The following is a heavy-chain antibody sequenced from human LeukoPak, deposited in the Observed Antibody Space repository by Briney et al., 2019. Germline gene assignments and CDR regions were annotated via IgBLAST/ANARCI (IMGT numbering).Heavy chain of an antibody. CDR1: GVSISSSSYY. J-gene: IGHJ4*02. CDR3: ARDTRIIAAAGTSYFDY. CDR2: INYSGST. Sequence: SETLSLTCTVSGVSISSSSYYWGWIRQPPGKGLEWIGSINYSGSTYYNPSLKSRVTISVDTSKNQFSLKLSSVTAADTAVYYCARDTRIIAAAGTSYFDYWGQGTLVTVSS. D-gene: IGHD6-13*01. V-gene: IGHV4-39*07.